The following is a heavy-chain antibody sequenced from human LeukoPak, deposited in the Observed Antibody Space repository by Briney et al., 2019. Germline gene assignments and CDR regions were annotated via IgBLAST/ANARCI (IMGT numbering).Heavy chain of an antibody. Sequence: SETLSLTCTVSGGSISSGDYYWSWIRQPPGKGLEWIGSIYYSGSTFHYNPSLKSRLIISVDTSKNQFSLRLGSVTAADTAVYYCASTNCSSASCYGANWFDPWGQGTLVTVSS. J-gene: IGHJ5*02. D-gene: IGHD2-2*01. V-gene: IGHV4-30-4*08. CDR2: IYYSGST. CDR1: GGSISSGDYY. CDR3: ASTNCSSASCYGANWFDP.